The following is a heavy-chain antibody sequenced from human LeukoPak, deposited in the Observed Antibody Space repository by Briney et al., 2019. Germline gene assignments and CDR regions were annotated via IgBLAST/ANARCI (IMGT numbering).Heavy chain of an antibody. J-gene: IGHJ6*03. CDR1: GFTFSSYS. D-gene: IGHD5-24*01. CDR2: ISSSSNTI. CDR3: AKEMATISYYYYMDV. Sequence: GGSLRLSCAASGFTFSSYSMNWVRQAPGKGLEWVSYISSSSNTIYYADSVKGRFTISRDNAKNSLYLQMNSLRAEDTAVYYCAKEMATISYYYYMDVWGKGTTVTVSS. V-gene: IGHV3-48*01.